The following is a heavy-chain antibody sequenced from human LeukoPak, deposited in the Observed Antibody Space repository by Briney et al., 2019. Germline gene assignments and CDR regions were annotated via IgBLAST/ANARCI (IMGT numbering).Heavy chain of an antibody. D-gene: IGHD6-13*01. J-gene: IGHJ6*03. CDR3: ARQNVIAAGSGYYYMDV. Sequence: SVKVSCKASGGTFSSYAISWVRQAPGQGLEWMGGIIPIFGTANYAQKFQGRVTITADKSTSTAYMELSSLRSEDTAVYYCARQNVIAAGSGYYYMDVWGKGTTVTVSS. V-gene: IGHV1-69*06. CDR2: IIPIFGTA. CDR1: GGTFSSYA.